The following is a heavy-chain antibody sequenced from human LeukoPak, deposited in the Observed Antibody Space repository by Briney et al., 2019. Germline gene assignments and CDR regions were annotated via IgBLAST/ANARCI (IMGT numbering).Heavy chain of an antibody. D-gene: IGHD2-21*02. Sequence: ASVKVSCKASGYTFTSYDINWVRQAPGQGLEWMGWMNPNSGNTGYAQKFQGRVTMTRNTSISTAYMELSSLRSEDTAVYYCARGGVVVTAKQYYYGMDVWGQGTTVTVSS. V-gene: IGHV1-8*01. CDR1: GYTFTSYD. CDR2: MNPNSGNT. J-gene: IGHJ6*02. CDR3: ARGGVVVTAKQYYYGMDV.